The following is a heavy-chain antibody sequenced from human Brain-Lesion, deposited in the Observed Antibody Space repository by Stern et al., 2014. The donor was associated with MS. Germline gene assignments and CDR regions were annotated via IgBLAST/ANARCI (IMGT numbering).Heavy chain of an antibody. J-gene: IGHJ4*02. V-gene: IGHV1-45*02. CDR2: ITTFTGNT. CDR1: GNTFTNRY. CDR3: AEGGSYGFVY. D-gene: IGHD4-17*01. Sequence: QVQLVESGAEVKKTGSSVKVSCQASGNTFTNRYLHWVRQAPGQALEWMGWITTFTGNTNYAQNFQDRVTITMDRSMSTAYMDLSSLRSDDTAIYFCAEGGSYGFVYWGQGTLVTVSS.